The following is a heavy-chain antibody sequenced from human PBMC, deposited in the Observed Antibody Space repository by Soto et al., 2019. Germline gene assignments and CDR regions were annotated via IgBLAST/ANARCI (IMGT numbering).Heavy chain of an antibody. CDR1: VFIFDTYA. J-gene: IGHJ4*02. CDR2: ISGSGGTT. D-gene: IGHD2-8*01. CDR3: AKGRGRLKSGVKKTFDS. V-gene: IGHV3-23*01. Sequence: WGSLRISCASSVFIFDTYAMSWVGQAPGKGLDWVSAISGSGGTTYYAASVKGRLTISRDNSKNTLYLQLNSLRAEDTAVYYCAKGRGRLKSGVKKTFDSWGQGTMVTVSS.